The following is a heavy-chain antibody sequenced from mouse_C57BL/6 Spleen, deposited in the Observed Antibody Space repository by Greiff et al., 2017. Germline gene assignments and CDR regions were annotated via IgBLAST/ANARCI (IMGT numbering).Heavy chain of an antibody. CDR3: ARGNDDYDGVWFAY. CDR1: GFTFSDYY. Sequence: EVHLVESEGGLVQPGSSMKLSCTASGFTFSDYYMAWVRQVPEKGLEWVANINYDGSSTYYLDSLKSRFIISRDNAKNILYLQMSSLKSEDTATYYCARGNDDYDGVWFAYWGQGTLVTVSA. J-gene: IGHJ3*01. V-gene: IGHV5-16*01. D-gene: IGHD2-4*01. CDR2: INYDGSST.